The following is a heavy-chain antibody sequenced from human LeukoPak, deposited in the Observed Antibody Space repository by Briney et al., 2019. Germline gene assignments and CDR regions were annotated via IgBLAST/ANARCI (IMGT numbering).Heavy chain of an antibody. Sequence: EASVKVSCKASGGTFSSYAISWVRQAPGQGLERMGGIVPIFGTANYAQKFQGRVTITADESTSTAYMELSSLRSEDTAVYYCARVFRGTFDYWGQGTLVTVSS. V-gene: IGHV1-69*01. D-gene: IGHD3-16*01. CDR2: IVPIFGTA. CDR3: ARVFRGTFDY. J-gene: IGHJ4*02. CDR1: GGTFSSYA.